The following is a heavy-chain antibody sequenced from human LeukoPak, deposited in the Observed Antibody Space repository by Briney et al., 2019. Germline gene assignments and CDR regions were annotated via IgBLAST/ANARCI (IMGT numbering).Heavy chain of an antibody. V-gene: IGHV1-69*05. CDR3: ARGRRSSLDAFDI. J-gene: IGHJ3*02. CDR2: IIPIFGTA. Sequence: SVKVSCKASGGTFSSYAISCVRQAPGQGLEWMGGIIPIFGTANYAQKFQGRVTITTDESTSTAYMELSSLRSEDTAVYYCARGRRSSLDAFDIWGQGTMVTVSS. CDR1: GGTFSSYA. D-gene: IGHD6-13*01.